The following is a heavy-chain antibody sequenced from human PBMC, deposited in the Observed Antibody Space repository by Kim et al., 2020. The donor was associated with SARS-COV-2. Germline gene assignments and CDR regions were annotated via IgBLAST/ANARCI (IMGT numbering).Heavy chain of an antibody. CDR3: AREDYSGSGSYWYGMDV. Sequence: VKGRFTISRDNSKNTLYLQLNSLRAEDTAVYYCAREDYSGSGSYWYGMDVWGQGTTVTVSS. J-gene: IGHJ6*02. D-gene: IGHD3-10*01. V-gene: IGHV3-53*01.